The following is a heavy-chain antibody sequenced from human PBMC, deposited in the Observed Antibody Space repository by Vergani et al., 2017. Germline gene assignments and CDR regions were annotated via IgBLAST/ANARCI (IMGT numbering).Heavy chain of an antibody. CDR2: IYWDDDK. Sequence: QITLKESGPTLVKPTQTLTLTCTFSGFSLSTSGVGVGWIRQPPGKALEWLALIYWDDDKRYIPSLKSRLTITKDTSKNQVVLTMTNMDPVDTATYYCAHRRGRQLTRPFDYWGQGTLVTVSS. J-gene: IGHJ4*02. CDR3: AHRRGRQLTRPFDY. CDR1: GFSLSTSGVG. V-gene: IGHV2-5*02. D-gene: IGHD6-6*01.